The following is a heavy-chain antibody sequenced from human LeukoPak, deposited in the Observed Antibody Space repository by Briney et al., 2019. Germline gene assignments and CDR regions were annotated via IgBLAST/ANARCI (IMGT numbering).Heavy chain of an antibody. J-gene: IGHJ4*02. D-gene: IGHD6-13*01. V-gene: IGHV1-2*02. CDR2: INPNSGGA. Sequence: ASVKVSCKASGYTFTSYGISWVRQAPGQGLEWMGWINPNSGGANYAQKFQGRVTMTRDTSISTAYMELSRLRSDDTAVYYCARVAIAAADTFDYWGQGTLVTVSS. CDR3: ARVAIAAADTFDY. CDR1: GYTFTSYG.